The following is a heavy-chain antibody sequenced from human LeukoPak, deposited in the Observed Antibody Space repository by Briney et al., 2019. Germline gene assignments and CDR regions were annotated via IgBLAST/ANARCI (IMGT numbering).Heavy chain of an antibody. J-gene: IGHJ4*02. Sequence: ASVKVSCKASGYTFTSYDINWVRQATGQGLEWMGWMNPNSGNTGYAQKFQGRVTMTRNTSISTAYMELSRLRSDDTAVYYCARDGGSGWDYDYWGQGTLVTVSS. CDR1: GYTFTSYD. V-gene: IGHV1-8*01. CDR3: ARDGGSGWDYDY. CDR2: MNPNSGNT. D-gene: IGHD6-19*01.